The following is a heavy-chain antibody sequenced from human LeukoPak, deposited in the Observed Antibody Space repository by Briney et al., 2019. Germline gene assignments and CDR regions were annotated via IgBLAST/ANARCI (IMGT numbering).Heavy chain of an antibody. CDR3: ARSPTMIVVVTDAFDI. Sequence: GGSLRLSCAASGFTFNSYAFNWVRQAPGKGLEWVSYISSSSNVIYYTDSVKGRFTISRDNARNLLSLQMNSLRAEDTAVYYCARSPTMIVVVTDAFDIWGQGTMVTVSS. D-gene: IGHD3-22*01. CDR1: GFTFNSYA. V-gene: IGHV3-48*01. CDR2: ISSSSNVI. J-gene: IGHJ3*02.